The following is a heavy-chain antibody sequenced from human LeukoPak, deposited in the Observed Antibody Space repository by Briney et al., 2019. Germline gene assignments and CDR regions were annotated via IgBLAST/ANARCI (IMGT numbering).Heavy chain of an antibody. Sequence: GGSLRLSCAASGFTFSSYAMSWVRQAPGKGLEWVSAISGSGGSTYYADSVKGRFTISRDNSKNTLYLQMNSLRAEDTAVYYCAKGLFRITFGGVIGDYWGQGTLVTVSS. CDR3: AKGLFRITFGGVIGDY. CDR1: GFTFSSYA. J-gene: IGHJ4*02. CDR2: ISGSGGST. V-gene: IGHV3-23*01. D-gene: IGHD3-16*02.